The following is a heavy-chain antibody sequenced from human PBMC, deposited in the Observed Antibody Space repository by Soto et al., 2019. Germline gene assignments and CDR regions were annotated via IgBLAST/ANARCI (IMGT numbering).Heavy chain of an antibody. V-gene: IGHV4-31*03. CDR1: GGSISSGGYY. CDR3: AVAKFDH. J-gene: IGHJ4*02. CDR2: IDFSGST. Sequence: SETLSLTCTVSGGSISSGGYYWSWIRQHPGKGLEWIGYIDFSGSTYYNPSLKSRVAISIDTSKNQFSLKLSSVTAEDTAVYFCAVAKFDHWGQGTLVTVSS.